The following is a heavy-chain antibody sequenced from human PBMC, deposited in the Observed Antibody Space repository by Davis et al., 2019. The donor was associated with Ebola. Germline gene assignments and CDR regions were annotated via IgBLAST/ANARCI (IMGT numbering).Heavy chain of an antibody. D-gene: IGHD1-1*01. J-gene: IGHJ2*01. V-gene: IGHV4-61*01. CDR2: IYYSGDT. CDR3: ARLEEYSQEYWYFDL. CDR1: GGSVNSDTYY. Sequence: PGGSLRLSCTVSGGSVNSDTYYWNWIRQPPGKGLEWIGYIYYSGDTNYNPSLKSRVTISVDTSKNQFSLRLNSVTAADTAVYYCARLEEYSQEYWYFDLWGRGTLVTVSS.